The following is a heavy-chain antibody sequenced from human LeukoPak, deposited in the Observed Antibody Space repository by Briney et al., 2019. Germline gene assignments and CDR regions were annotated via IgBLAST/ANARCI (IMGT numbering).Heavy chain of an antibody. J-gene: IGHJ6*02. Sequence: PSETLSLTCAVYGGPFSGYYWSWIRQPPGKGLEWIGEINHSGSTNYNPPLKSRVTISVDTSKNQFSLKLSSVTAADTAVYYCARPGYYYGMDVWGQGTTVTVSS. CDR3: ARPGYYYGMDV. CDR2: INHSGST. V-gene: IGHV4-34*01. CDR1: GGPFSGYY.